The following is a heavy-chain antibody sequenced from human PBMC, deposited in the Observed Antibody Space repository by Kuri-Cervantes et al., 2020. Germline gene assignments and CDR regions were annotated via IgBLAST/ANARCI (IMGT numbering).Heavy chain of an antibody. CDR2: INHSGST. J-gene: IGHJ6*03. V-gene: IGHV4-34*01. Sequence: SQTLSLTCAVYGGSFSGYYWSWIRQPPGKGLEWIGEINHSGSTNYNPSLKSRVTISVDTSKNQFSLKLSSVTAADTAVYFCARQLSDILVRGGDYYYYYYMDVWGQGTTVTVSS. CDR3: ARQLSDILVRGGDYYYYYYMDV. CDR1: GGSFSGYY. D-gene: IGHD3-10*01.